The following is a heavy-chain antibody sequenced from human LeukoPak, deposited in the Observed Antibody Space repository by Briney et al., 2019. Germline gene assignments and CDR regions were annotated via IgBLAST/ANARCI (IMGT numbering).Heavy chain of an antibody. V-gene: IGHV3-23*01. D-gene: IGHD3-10*01. CDR2: ISGSGGST. CDR3: AKESVITMVRGVIIY. J-gene: IGHJ4*02. Sequence: PGGSLRLSCAASGFTFSSYGMHWVRQAPGKGLEWVTAISGSGGSTYYADSVKGRFTISRDNSKNTLYLQMNSLRAEDTAVYYCAKESVITMVRGVIIYWGQGTLVTVSS. CDR1: GFTFSSYG.